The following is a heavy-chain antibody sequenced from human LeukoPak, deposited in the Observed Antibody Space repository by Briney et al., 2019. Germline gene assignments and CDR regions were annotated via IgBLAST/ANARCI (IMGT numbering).Heavy chain of an antibody. V-gene: IGHV1-18*01. D-gene: IGHD2-15*01. CDR2: ISAYNGNT. CDR3: ARDHGYCSGGSCYILRDDAFDI. Sequence: ASVKVSCKASGYTFTSYGISWVRQAPGQGLEWMGWISAYNGNTNYAQKLQGRVTMITDTSTSTAYMELRSLRSDDTAVYYCARDHGYCSGGSCYILRDDAFDIWGQGTMVTVSS. CDR1: GYTFTSYG. J-gene: IGHJ3*02.